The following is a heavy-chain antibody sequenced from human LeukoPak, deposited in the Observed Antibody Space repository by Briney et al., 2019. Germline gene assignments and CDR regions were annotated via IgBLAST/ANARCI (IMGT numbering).Heavy chain of an antibody. Sequence: PGGSLRLSCVVSGFTFSSSWMTWVRQAPGKGLEWVANIKQDGSETHYVDSVKGRFTISRDNAKNSLYLQMNSLRAEDTAVYYCAREPGIGYAFDIWGHGTVVTDSS. CDR3: AREPGIGYAFDI. CDR1: GFTFSSSW. V-gene: IGHV3-7*01. CDR2: IKQDGSET. D-gene: IGHD2/OR15-2a*01. J-gene: IGHJ3*02.